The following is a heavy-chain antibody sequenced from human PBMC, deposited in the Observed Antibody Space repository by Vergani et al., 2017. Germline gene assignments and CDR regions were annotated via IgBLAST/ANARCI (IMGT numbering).Heavy chain of an antibody. CDR3: ATPAGGGITMVRGSGYFQH. D-gene: IGHD3-10*01. V-gene: IGHV1-46*01. CDR1: GYTFTSYY. Sequence: QVQLVQSGAEVKKPGASVKVSCKASGYTFTSYYMHWVRQAPGQGLEWMGIINPSGGSTSYAQKFQGRVTMTRDTSTSTVYMELSSLRSEDTAVYYCATPAGGGITMVRGSGYFQHWGQGTLVTVSS. J-gene: IGHJ1*01. CDR2: INPSGGST.